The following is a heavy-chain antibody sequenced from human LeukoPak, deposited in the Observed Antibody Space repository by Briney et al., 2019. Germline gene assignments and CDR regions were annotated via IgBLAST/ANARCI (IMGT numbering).Heavy chain of an antibody. CDR3: ARMLNGAYDV. CDR1: GYSFTDYY. CDR2: INPNSGGT. Sequence: EASVKVSCKASGYSFTDYYIHWVRQAPGQGLEWMGWINPNSGGTNYAQNFQGRVTMTRDTSFSTAYMEVSSLRSDDTAVYYCARMLNGAYDVWGQGTLVTVSS. J-gene: IGHJ4*02. V-gene: IGHV1-2*02. D-gene: IGHD5-12*01.